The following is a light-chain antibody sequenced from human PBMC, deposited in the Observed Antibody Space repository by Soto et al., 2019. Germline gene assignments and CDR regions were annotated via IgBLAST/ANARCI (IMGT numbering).Light chain of an antibody. V-gene: IGLV2-14*01. CDR3: SSYTSSSTLVV. CDR2: CVS. CDR1: SSDVGGYNY. J-gene: IGLJ2*01. Sequence: QSALTQPASVSGSPGQSITISCTGTSSDVGGYNYVSWYQQHPCKAPKLMIYCVSNRPSGVSNRFSGSKSGNTASLTISGLQAEDEADYYCSSYTSSSTLVVFGGGTKLTVL.